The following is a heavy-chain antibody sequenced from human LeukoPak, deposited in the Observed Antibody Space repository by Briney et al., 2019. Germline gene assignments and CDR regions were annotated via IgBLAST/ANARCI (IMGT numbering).Heavy chain of an antibody. Sequence: GGSLRLSCAASGCMFTTYAMSWVRLAPGKGLEWVSAIGGDGGRTYYADSVKGRFTISRDNSKDTVFLQMNSLRAEDTAVYYCAKASRQGAVPSPLDYWGQGTLVTVSS. D-gene: IGHD6-19*01. V-gene: IGHV3-23*01. CDR1: GCMFTTYA. J-gene: IGHJ4*02. CDR3: AKASRQGAVPSPLDY. CDR2: IGGDGGRT.